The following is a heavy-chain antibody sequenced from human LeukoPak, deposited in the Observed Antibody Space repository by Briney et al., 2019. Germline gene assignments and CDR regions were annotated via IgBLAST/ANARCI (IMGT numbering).Heavy chain of an antibody. CDR1: GYSISNNSY. D-gene: IGHD3-16*01. Sequence: PSETLSLTCSVSGYSISNNSYWGWIRQSPGKGLEWIGSIYDSGSTYHNPSLKSRVTISVDTSKNQFSLKLNSVTAADTAVYYCARGGAPRAFDIWGQGTMVTVSS. CDR2: IYDSGST. CDR3: ARGGAPRAFDI. V-gene: IGHV4-38-2*02. J-gene: IGHJ3*02.